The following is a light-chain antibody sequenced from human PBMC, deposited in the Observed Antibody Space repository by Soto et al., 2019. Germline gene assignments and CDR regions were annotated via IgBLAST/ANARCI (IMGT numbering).Light chain of an antibody. Sequence: DIQMTQSPSTLSASVGDRVTITCRARQSISSYLNWYQQKPGKAPKLLIYAASSLQSGVPSRFSGSGSGTDFTLTISSLQPEDFATYYCQQSYSNLTWTFGQGTKVDIX. CDR1: QSISSY. V-gene: IGKV1-39*01. J-gene: IGKJ1*01. CDR2: AAS. CDR3: QQSYSNLTWT.